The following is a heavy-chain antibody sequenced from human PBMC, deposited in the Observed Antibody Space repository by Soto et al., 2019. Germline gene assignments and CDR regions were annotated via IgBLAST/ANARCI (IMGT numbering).Heavy chain of an antibody. D-gene: IGHD1-1*01. J-gene: IGHJ3*02. CDR2: INPNSGGT. Sequence: ASVKVSCKASGYTSTGYYMHWVRQAPGQGLEWMGWINPNSGGTNYAQKFQGWVTMTRDTSISTAYMELSRLRSDDTAVYYCARGSSDDSDAFDIWGQGTMVTVSS. CDR3: ARGSSDDSDAFDI. V-gene: IGHV1-2*04. CDR1: GYTSTGYY.